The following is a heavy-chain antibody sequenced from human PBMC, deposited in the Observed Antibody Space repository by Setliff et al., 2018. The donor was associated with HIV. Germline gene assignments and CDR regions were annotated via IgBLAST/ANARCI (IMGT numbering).Heavy chain of an antibody. V-gene: IGHV4-34*01. CDR1: GGSFSDYF. CDR2: INHSGSA. D-gene: IGHD3-9*01. J-gene: IGHJ4*02. Sequence: SETLSLTCAVYGGSFSDYFWSWIRQPPGKGLEWIGEINHSGSAYYNPSLKSRVTISADTSKKQFSLKLSSVTAADTAVYYCARLRYYDILTGYAFDYWGQGTLVTVSS. CDR3: ARLRYYDILTGYAFDY.